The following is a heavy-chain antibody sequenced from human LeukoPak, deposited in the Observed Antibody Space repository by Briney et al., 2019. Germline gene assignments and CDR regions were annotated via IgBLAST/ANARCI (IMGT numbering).Heavy chain of an antibody. V-gene: IGHV3-30*04. CDR1: GFTFSSYA. J-gene: IGHJ4*02. CDR3: ARSKIDY. CDR2: ISYDGSNK. D-gene: IGHD4-11*01. Sequence: GGSLRLSCAGSGFTFSSYAMHWVRQAPGKGLEWVAVISYDGSNKYYADSVEGRFTISRDNAKNSLDLQMSSLNAEDTAVYYCARSKIDYWGQGTLVTVSS.